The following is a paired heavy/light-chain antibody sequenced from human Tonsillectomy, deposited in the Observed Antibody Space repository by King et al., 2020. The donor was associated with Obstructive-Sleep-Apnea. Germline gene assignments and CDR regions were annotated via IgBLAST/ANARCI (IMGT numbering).Heavy chain of an antibody. D-gene: IGHD4-17*01. J-gene: IGHJ4*02. CDR3: ARDLRTVTYEVPSFDY. Sequence: QVQLQESGPGLVKPSETLSLTCTVSGYSISSGYYWGWIRQPPGKGLEWIGSIYHSGSTNYNPSLKSRVTISVDTSKNQISLKLSSVTAADTAVYYCARDLRTVTYEVPSFDYWGQGTLVTVSS. CDR2: IYHSGST. CDR1: GYSISSGYY. V-gene: IGHV4-38-2*02.
Light chain of an antibody. J-gene: IGKJ1*01. V-gene: IGKV1-39*01. CDR3: QQSYSSPWT. CDR1: QSISSY. Sequence: DIQMTQSPSSLSASVGDRVTITCRASQSISSYLNWYQQKPGKAPKLLIYAVSSLQSGVPSRFSGSGSGTDFTLTISSLQPEDFATYYCQQSYSSPWTFGQGTKVEIK. CDR2: AVS.